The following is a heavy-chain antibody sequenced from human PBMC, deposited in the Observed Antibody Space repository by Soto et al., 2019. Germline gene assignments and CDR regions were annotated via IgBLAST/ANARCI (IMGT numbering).Heavy chain of an antibody. D-gene: IGHD1-26*01. CDR3: ARGPIFKGAAEDGMDV. J-gene: IGHJ6*02. CDR1: GYTFTSYG. V-gene: IGHV1-18*01. Sequence: ASVKVSCKASGYTFTSYGISWVRQAPGQGLERMGWSSAYNGNTNYAQKLQGIVTMTTDTSTSTAYMELMSLISDDTAVYYCARGPIFKGAAEDGMDVWGQGTPVTVSS. CDR2: SSAYNGNT.